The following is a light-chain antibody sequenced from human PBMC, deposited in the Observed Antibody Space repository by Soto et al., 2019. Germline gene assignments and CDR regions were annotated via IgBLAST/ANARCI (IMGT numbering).Light chain of an antibody. CDR2: EVS. J-gene: IGLJ1*01. CDR3: SSYTSSYTLNV. Sequence: QSVLTQPASVSGSPGQSITISCTGTSSDVGTYNYVSWYQQHPGKAPNLMIYEVSNRPSGVSHRFSGSKSGNTASLTISGLQAEDEADYYCSSYTSSYTLNVFGTGTKVTVL. V-gene: IGLV2-14*01. CDR1: SSDVGTYNY.